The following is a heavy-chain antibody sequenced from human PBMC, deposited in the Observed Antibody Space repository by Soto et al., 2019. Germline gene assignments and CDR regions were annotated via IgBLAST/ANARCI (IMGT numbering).Heavy chain of an antibody. J-gene: IGHJ4*02. CDR1: GASISSYY. V-gene: IGHV4-59*01. Sequence: PSETLSLTCTVSGASISSYYWSWIRQPPGKGLEWIGYMYYSGSANYNPSLRSRVTISVDTSKNQFSLNLNSVTAADTAVYYCAREYPVHSAYFDYWGQGILVTLSS. CDR3: AREYPVHSAYFDY. CDR2: MYYSGSA. D-gene: IGHD1-26*01.